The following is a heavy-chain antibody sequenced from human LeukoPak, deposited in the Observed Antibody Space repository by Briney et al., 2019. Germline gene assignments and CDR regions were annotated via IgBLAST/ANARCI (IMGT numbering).Heavy chain of an antibody. Sequence: PGESLKISCKGSGYSFTSYWIGWVRQMPGKGLEWMGIIYPGGSDTRYSPSFQGQVTISADKSISTAYLQWSSLKASDTAMYYCASTDIVAYGDFDYWGQGTLVTVSS. CDR3: ASTDIVAYGDFDY. J-gene: IGHJ4*02. D-gene: IGHD5-12*01. CDR1: GYSFTSYW. CDR2: IYPGGSDT. V-gene: IGHV5-51*01.